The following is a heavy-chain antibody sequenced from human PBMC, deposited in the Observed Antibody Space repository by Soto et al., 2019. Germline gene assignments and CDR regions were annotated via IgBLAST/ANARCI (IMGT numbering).Heavy chain of an antibody. V-gene: IGHV3-21*01. D-gene: IGHD3-22*01. Sequence: EVQLVESGGGLVKPGGSLRLSCAASGFTFSSYSMNWVRQAPGKGLEWVSSISSSSSYIYYADSVKGRFTISRDNAKNSLYLQMNSLIAEDTAVYYCAREGEDDSSGYYYGSSDYWGQGTLVTVSS. CDR2: ISSSSSYI. CDR1: GFTFSSYS. J-gene: IGHJ4*02. CDR3: AREGEDDSSGYYYGSSDY.